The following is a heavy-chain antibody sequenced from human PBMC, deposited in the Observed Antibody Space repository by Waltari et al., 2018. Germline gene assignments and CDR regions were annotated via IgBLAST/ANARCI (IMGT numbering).Heavy chain of an antibody. V-gene: IGHV1-69*08. CDR3: ARDFPVTIFGVVIEGWFDP. Sequence: QVQLVQSGAEVKKPGSSVKVSCKASGGTFSSYAISWVRQAPGQGLEWMGRIIPIFGTANYAQKFQGRVTITADKSTSTAYMELSSLRSEDTAVYYCARDFPVTIFGVVIEGWFDPWGQGTLVTVSS. J-gene: IGHJ5*02. CDR1: GGTFSSYA. CDR2: IIPIFGTA. D-gene: IGHD3-3*01.